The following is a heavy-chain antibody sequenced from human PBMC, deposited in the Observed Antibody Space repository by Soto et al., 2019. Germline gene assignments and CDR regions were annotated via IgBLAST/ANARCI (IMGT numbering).Heavy chain of an antibody. Sequence: SGPTLVNPTQTLTLTCTFSGFSLSTSGVGVGWIRQPPGKALEWLALIYWDDDKRYSPSLKSRLTITKDTSKNQVVLTMTNMDPVDTATYYCARSPGIAAAGTLYNWFDPWGQGTLVTVSS. V-gene: IGHV2-5*02. J-gene: IGHJ5*02. CDR2: IYWDDDK. CDR1: GFSLSTSGVG. D-gene: IGHD6-13*01. CDR3: ARSPGIAAAGTLYNWFDP.